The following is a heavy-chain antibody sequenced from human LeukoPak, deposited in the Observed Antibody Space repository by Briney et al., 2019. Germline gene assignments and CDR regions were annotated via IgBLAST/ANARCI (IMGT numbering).Heavy chain of an antibody. V-gene: IGHV4-39*01. D-gene: IGHD1-26*01. CDR3: ASWSIVGAVVLDH. J-gene: IGHJ4*02. CDR1: GGSISSSSYY. Sequence: SETLSLTCTVSGGSISSSSYYWGWIREPPGKGLEWIGSIYYSGSTYYNPSLKSRVTISVDTSKNQYSLKLSSVTAADTAVYYCASWSIVGAVVLDHWGQGTLVTVSS. CDR2: IYYSGST.